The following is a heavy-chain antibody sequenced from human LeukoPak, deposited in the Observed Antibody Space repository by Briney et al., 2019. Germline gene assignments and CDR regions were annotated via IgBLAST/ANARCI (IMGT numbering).Heavy chain of an antibody. CDR2: INPNSGGT. J-gene: IGHJ5*02. V-gene: IGHV1-2*02. Sequence: ASVKVSCKASEYTFSGYYIFLVRRAPGQGLEWMGWINPNSGGTNYAPEFQGRLTMTRDTSITTAYMELSTLRSDDTAVYYCALIGDHAWFEPLGQGTLVTVSS. CDR1: EYTFSGYY. CDR3: ALIGDHAWFEP. D-gene: IGHD3-10*01.